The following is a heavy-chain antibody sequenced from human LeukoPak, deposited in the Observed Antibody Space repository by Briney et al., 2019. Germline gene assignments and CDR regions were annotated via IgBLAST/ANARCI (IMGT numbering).Heavy chain of an antibody. CDR1: GGSISSGGYY. Sequence: SETLSLTCTVSGGSISSGGYYWSWIRQPPGKGLEWIGYIYHSGSTYYNPSLKSRVTISVDTSKSQFSLKLSSVTAADTAVYYCARTQSGQLYYYYMDVWGKGTTVTVSS. J-gene: IGHJ6*03. D-gene: IGHD3-10*01. CDR2: IYHSGST. V-gene: IGHV4-30-2*02. CDR3: ARTQSGQLYYYYMDV.